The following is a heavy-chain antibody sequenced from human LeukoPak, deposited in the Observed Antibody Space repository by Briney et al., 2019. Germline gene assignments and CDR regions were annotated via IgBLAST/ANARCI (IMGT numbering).Heavy chain of an antibody. CDR1: GYTFTGYY. V-gene: IGHV1-2*02. J-gene: IGHJ4*02. Sequence: GASVKVSCKASGYTFTGYYMHWVRQAPGQGLEWMGWINPNSGGTNYAQKFQGRVTMTRDTSISTAYMELSRLRSDDTAVYYCALTIFGEQGTFDYWGQGTLVTVSS. D-gene: IGHD3-3*01. CDR3: ALTIFGEQGTFDY. CDR2: INPNSGGT.